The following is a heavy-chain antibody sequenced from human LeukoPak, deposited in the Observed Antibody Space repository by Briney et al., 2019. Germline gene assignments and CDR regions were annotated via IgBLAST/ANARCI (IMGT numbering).Heavy chain of an antibody. J-gene: IGHJ5*02. Sequence: PSGTLSLTCAVSGASISSSDWCSWVRQPPGKGLEWIGRIYSTGSTDYNPSLKSRVTMSVDTSKNQFSLNLSSVTAADTAVYYCARGAYGDHHRFDPWGQGTLVTVSS. V-gene: IGHV4-4*02. CDR1: GASISSSDW. CDR2: IYSTGST. CDR3: ARGAYGDHHRFDP. D-gene: IGHD3-10*01.